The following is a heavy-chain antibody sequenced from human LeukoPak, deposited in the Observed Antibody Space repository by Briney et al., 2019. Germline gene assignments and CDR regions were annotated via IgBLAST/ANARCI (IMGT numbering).Heavy chain of an antibody. J-gene: IGHJ4*02. Sequence: GGSLRLSCAASGLTGSHNYVSWVRQAPGKGLEWVSAIHTSGDTCYADSVKGRFTISRDTSKNTLYLQMNSLRAEDTAVYYCARDSGSYPYYFDYWGQGTLVTVSS. CDR3: ARDSGSYPYYFDY. V-gene: IGHV3-53*01. CDR1: GLTGSHNY. D-gene: IGHD1-26*01. CDR2: IHTSGDT.